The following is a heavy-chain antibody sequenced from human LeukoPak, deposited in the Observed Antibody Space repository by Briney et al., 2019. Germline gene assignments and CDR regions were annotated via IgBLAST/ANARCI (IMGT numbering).Heavy chain of an antibody. J-gene: IGHJ3*02. CDR2: ISSSSSYI. Sequence: GSLRLSCAASGFTFSSYSMNWVRQAPGKGLEWVSSISSSSSYIYYADSVKGRFTISRDNAKNSLYLQMNSPRAEDTAVYYCARVVAVAGRAFDIWGQGTTVTVSS. V-gene: IGHV3-21*01. D-gene: IGHD6-19*01. CDR3: ARVVAVAGRAFDI. CDR1: GFTFSSYS.